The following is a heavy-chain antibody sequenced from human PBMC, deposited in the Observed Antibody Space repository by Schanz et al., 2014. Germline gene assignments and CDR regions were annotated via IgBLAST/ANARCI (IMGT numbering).Heavy chain of an antibody. D-gene: IGHD2-2*01. V-gene: IGHV3-11*01. CDR1: GFTFRDYY. CDR2: ISGSGGST. Sequence: QVQLVESGGGVVQPGRSLRLSCAASGFTFRDYYMSWIRQAPGKGLEWVSGISGSGGSTYYADSVKGRFTISRDNAKNSLYLQMNSLRAEDTAVYYCAKDLLYGAPMPLNHLDYWGQGTLVTVSS. CDR3: AKDLLYGAPMPLNHLDY. J-gene: IGHJ4*02.